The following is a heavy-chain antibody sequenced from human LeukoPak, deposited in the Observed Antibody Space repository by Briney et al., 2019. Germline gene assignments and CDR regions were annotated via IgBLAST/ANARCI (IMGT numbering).Heavy chain of an antibody. Sequence: SGGSLRLSCAASGFTFSSYSMNWVRQAPGKGLEWVSSISSSSSYIYYADSVKGRFTISRDNAKNSLYLQMNSLRAEDTAVYYCASGRAAAGTSDFDYWGQGTLVTVSS. CDR2: ISSSSSYI. V-gene: IGHV3-21*01. J-gene: IGHJ4*02. D-gene: IGHD6-13*01. CDR3: ASGRAAAGTSDFDY. CDR1: GFTFSSYS.